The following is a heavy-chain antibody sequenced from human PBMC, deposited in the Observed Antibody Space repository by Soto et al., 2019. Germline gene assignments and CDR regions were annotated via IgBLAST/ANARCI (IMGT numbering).Heavy chain of an antibody. CDR2: IYPGDSDT. J-gene: IGHJ6*02. Sequence: PGESLKISCKGSGYSFTSYWIGWVRQMPGKGLEWMGIIYPGDSDTRYSPSFQGQVTISADKSISTAYLQWSSLKASDTAMYYCAMSNYDFWSGYYDPYYYGMDVWGQGTTVTVSS. CDR1: GYSFTSYW. D-gene: IGHD3-3*01. CDR3: AMSNYDFWSGYYDPYYYGMDV. V-gene: IGHV5-51*01.